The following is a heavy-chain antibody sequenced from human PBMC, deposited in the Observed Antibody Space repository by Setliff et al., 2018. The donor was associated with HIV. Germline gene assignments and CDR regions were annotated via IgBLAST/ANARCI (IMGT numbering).Heavy chain of an antibody. Sequence: LSLTCTVSGGSIKSSSYYWGWIRQPPGKGLEWIGSIYYSWNTYYNPSLKSRVTISEDTSRNQFSLRLSSVTAADTAIYYCARVPTSSWYVTTQRTKEYFHHWGQGTLVTVSS. V-gene: IGHV4-39*07. CDR3: ARVPTSSWYVTTQRTKEYFHH. D-gene: IGHD6-13*01. J-gene: IGHJ1*01. CDR1: GGSIKSSSYY. CDR2: IYYSWNT.